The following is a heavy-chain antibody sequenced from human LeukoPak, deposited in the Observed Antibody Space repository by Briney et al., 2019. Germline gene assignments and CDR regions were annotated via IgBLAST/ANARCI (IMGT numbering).Heavy chain of an antibody. D-gene: IGHD3-9*01. J-gene: IGHJ4*02. CDR1: GFTFTNYG. V-gene: IGHV3-30*02. CDR2: IRYDGSDT. Sequence: GGSLRLSCAASGFTFTNYGLHWVRQAPGKGLEWVAFIRYDGSDTSYADSVKGRFTFSRDDSKNTLFLQMKSLRVEDTAVYYCAKQLDDRGGYWGQGTLVTVSS. CDR3: AKQLDDRGGY.